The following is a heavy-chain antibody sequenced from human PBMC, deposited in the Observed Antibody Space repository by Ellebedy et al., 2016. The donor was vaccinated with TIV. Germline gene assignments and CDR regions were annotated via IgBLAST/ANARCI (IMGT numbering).Heavy chain of an antibody. V-gene: IGHV1-18*04. Sequence: AASVKVSCKASGYTFTGYYMHWVRQAPGQGLEWMGWISAYNGNTNYAQKLQGRVTMTTDTSTSTAYMELRSLRSDDTAVYYCARDSGSGHTFDYWGQGTLVTVSS. J-gene: IGHJ4*02. CDR1: GYTFTGYY. CDR3: ARDSGSGHTFDY. D-gene: IGHD6-19*01. CDR2: ISAYNGNT.